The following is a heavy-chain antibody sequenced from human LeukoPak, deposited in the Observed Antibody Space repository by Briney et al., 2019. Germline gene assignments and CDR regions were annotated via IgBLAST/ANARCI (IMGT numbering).Heavy chain of an antibody. CDR1: GYTFTDFY. V-gene: IGHV1-2*02. CDR3: ARGQWPLYYYGMDV. Sequence: ASVKVSCKASGYTFTDFYMHWIRQAPGQGLEWMGWINPNSGGTNYAQKFQGRVTMTRDTSISTAYMEVSRLRSDDTAVYYCARGQWPLYYYGMDVWGQGTTVTVSS. D-gene: IGHD6-19*01. J-gene: IGHJ6*02. CDR2: INPNSGGT.